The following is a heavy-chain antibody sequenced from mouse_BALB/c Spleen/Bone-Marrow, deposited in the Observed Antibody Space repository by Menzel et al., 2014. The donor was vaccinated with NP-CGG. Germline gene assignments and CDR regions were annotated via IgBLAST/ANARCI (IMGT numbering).Heavy chain of an antibody. CDR3: ARQTYYDYDGYFDY. CDR2: ISSGGSYT. V-gene: IGHV5-6*01. CDR1: GFTFSSYG. D-gene: IGHD2-4*01. J-gene: IGHJ2*01. Sequence: EVQRVESGGDLVEPGGSLELSCAASGFTFSSYGMSWVRQTPDKRLEWVATISSGGSYTYYPDSVKGRYTISRDNAKNTLYLQMSSLKSEDTAMYYCARQTYYDYDGYFDYWGQGTTLTVSS.